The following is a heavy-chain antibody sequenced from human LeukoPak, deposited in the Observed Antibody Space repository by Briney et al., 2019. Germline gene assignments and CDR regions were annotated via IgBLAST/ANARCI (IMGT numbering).Heavy chain of an antibody. CDR3: ARSREAYCGGDCSLDY. CDR2: IYYSGST. J-gene: IGHJ4*02. Sequence: PSETLSLTCTVSGGSISSYYWSWIGQPPGKGLEWIGNIYYSGSTYYSPSLTSRVTVSVDTSENQFSLKLSSVTAADTAVYYCARSREAYCGGDCSLDYWGQGTLVTVSS. CDR1: GGSISSYY. V-gene: IGHV4-59*01. D-gene: IGHD2-21*01.